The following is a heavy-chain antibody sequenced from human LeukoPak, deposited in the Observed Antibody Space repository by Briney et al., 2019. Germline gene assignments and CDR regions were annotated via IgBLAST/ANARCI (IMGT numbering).Heavy chain of an antibody. D-gene: IGHD6-13*01. CDR1: GGSISSSSYY. J-gene: IGHJ4*02. CDR3: ARGRYLTTTGGAAAGFLDY. V-gene: IGHV4-39*07. Sequence: SETLSLTCTVSGGSISSSSYYWGWIRQPPGKGLEWIGSIYYSGSTYYNPSLKSRVTISVDTSQKQFSLRLSSVTAADTAVYYCARGRYLTTTGGAAAGFLDYWGQGSPVTVST. CDR2: IYYSGST.